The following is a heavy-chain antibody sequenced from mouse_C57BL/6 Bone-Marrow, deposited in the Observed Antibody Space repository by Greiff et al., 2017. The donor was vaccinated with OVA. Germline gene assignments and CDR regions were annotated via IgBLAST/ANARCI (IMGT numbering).Heavy chain of an antibody. CDR3: AGGGYYVYAMDY. J-gene: IGHJ4*01. Sequence: QVQLQQPGTELVKPGASVKLSCKASGYTFTSYWMHWVKQRPGQGLEWIGNINPSNGGTNYNEKFKSKATLTVDKSSSTAYMQLSSLTSEDSAVYDCAGGGYYVYAMDYWGQGTSVTVSS. CDR1: GYTFTSYW. V-gene: IGHV1-53*01. CDR2: INPSNGGT. D-gene: IGHD1-1*02.